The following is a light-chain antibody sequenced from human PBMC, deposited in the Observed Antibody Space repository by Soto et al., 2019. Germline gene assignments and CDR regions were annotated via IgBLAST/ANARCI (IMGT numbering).Light chain of an antibody. J-gene: IGKJ4*01. CDR2: DAS. CDR1: QSVSSF. CDR3: QQRSKCALT. Sequence: IVLRQYPANPSLPPGERATLSCRASQSVSSFLAWYQQKPRQAPRLLIYDASNKATGIPARFSGSGSGTDVTLTIISLEPEEFAVYYCQQRSKCALTFGRGAKVDIK. V-gene: IGKV3-11*01.